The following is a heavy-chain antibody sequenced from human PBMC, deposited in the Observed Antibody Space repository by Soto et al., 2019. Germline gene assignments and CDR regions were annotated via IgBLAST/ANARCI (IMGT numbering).Heavy chain of an antibody. CDR2: ISYDGILK. D-gene: IGHD3-10*01. CDR3: AKDFKVSGGHYGSLNYYYGMDV. CDR1: GFTFSAFG. V-gene: IGHV3-30*18. Sequence: PGGSLRLSYAVSGFTFSAFGMHWVRQAPGKGLEWVAIISYDGILKYYADSVKGRFTISRDTSKGALYLQMNSLTPEDTAVYYCAKDFKVSGGHYGSLNYYYGMDVWGQGTTVTVSS. J-gene: IGHJ6*02.